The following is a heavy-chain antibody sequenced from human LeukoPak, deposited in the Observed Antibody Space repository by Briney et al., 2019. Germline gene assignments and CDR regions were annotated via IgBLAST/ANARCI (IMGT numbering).Heavy chain of an antibody. CDR3: ARAPRPLTRRNYYYYMDV. CDR1: GGSFSGYY. J-gene: IGHJ6*03. CDR2: INHSGST. V-gene: IGHV4-34*01. D-gene: IGHD4/OR15-4a*01. Sequence: KPSETLSLTCAVYGGSFSGYYWSWIRQPPGKGLEWIGEINHSGSTNYNPSLKSRVTISVDTSKNQFSLKLSSVTAADTAVYYCARAPRPLTRRNYYYYMDVWGKGTTVTVSS.